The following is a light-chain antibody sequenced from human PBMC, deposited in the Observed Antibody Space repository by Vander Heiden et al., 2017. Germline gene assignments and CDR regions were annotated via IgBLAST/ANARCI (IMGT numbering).Light chain of an antibody. CDR1: QSVSSY. J-gene: IGKJ5*01. Sequence: EIVLPQPPATLSLSPRERATLSCRASQSVSSYLAWYQQKPGQAPRLLIYDASNRATGIPARFSGSGSGTDFTLTISSRVPEDVAVYYCQQRSNWPPITFGQGTRLEIK. V-gene: IGKV3-11*01. CDR2: DAS. CDR3: QQRSNWPPIT.